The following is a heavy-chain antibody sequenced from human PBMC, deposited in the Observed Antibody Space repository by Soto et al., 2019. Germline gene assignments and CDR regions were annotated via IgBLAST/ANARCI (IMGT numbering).Heavy chain of an antibody. Sequence: GGSLRLSCAASGFTFSSYGMHWVRQAPGKGLEWVAVISYDGSNKYYADSVKGRFTISRDNSKNTLYLQMNSLRAEDTAVYYCARWGYYYGMDVWGQGTTVTVSS. CDR3: ARWGYYYGMDV. J-gene: IGHJ6*02. D-gene: IGHD7-27*01. CDR1: GFTFSSYG. CDR2: ISYDGSNK. V-gene: IGHV3-30*03.